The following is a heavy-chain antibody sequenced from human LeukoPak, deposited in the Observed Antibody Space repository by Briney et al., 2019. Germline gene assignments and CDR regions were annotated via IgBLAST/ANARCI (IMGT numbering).Heavy chain of an antibody. J-gene: IGHJ4*02. Sequence: GESLRPSCAASGFTFSSYGLNWVRQAPGKGLEWVSTISSGGHIYYEDSVKGRFTISRDNAKNSLYLQMNSLRAEDTAVYYCARDQDGGKYYYESSGYSHWGQGILVTVSS. CDR3: ARDQDGGKYYYESSGYSH. CDR2: ISSGGHI. V-gene: IGHV3-21*01. D-gene: IGHD3-22*01. CDR1: GFTFSSYG.